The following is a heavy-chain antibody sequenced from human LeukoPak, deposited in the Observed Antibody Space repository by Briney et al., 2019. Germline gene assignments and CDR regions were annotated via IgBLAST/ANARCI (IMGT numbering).Heavy chain of an antibody. Sequence: PGGSLRLSCAASGFTFSSYWLTWVRQAPGKGLEWVANIHQDGSEKYYVDSVRGRFTISRDNAKNSLYLQMNSLRAEDTAVYYCAKDLISGSYYGFDYWGQGTLGTVSS. CDR1: GFTFSSYW. CDR3: AKDLISGSYYGFDY. V-gene: IGHV3-7*03. CDR2: IHQDGSEK. J-gene: IGHJ4*02. D-gene: IGHD1-26*01.